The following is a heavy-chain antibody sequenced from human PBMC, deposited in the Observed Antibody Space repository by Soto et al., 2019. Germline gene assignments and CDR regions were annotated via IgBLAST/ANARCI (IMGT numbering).Heavy chain of an antibody. CDR1: GFSLTTSGLG. CDR2: IYWDDTK. CDR3: AHHTFRGYFDN. Sequence: QITLKEAGPTLVKPTQTLTLTCTFSGFSLTTSGLGVGWVRQSPGKALECLALIYWDDTKHYNPSLQSRLTIAKDTSKNQVVLTMTNMDPVDTGTYYCAHHTFRGYFDNWGLGTLVTVSS. V-gene: IGHV2-5*02. J-gene: IGHJ4*03.